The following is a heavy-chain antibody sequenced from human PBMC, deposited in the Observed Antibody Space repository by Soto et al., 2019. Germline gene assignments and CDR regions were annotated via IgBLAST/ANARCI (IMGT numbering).Heavy chain of an antibody. Sequence: LRLSCAASGFTFRSYWMDWVRQAPGKGLVWVSRINSDGNSTSYADSVKGRFTISRDNAKNTLFLQVSSLRAEDTAVYYCAREYQRGMDVWGQGTTVTVSS. CDR3: AREYQRGMDV. CDR2: INSDGNST. J-gene: IGHJ6*02. D-gene: IGHD6-25*01. V-gene: IGHV3-74*01. CDR1: GFTFRSYW.